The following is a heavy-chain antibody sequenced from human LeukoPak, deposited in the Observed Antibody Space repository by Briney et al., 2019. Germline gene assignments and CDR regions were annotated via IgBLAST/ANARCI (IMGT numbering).Heavy chain of an antibody. Sequence: GGSLRLSCAASGFSFSRYWMSWVRQAPGKGLEWVANIKQDGSEKNYVESVKGRFTISRDNAKNSLYLQTNSLRAEDTAVYYCARHRSGGSQDDAFDIWGQGTMVTVSS. V-gene: IGHV3-7*01. CDR2: IKQDGSEK. J-gene: IGHJ3*02. CDR3: ARHRSGGSQDDAFDI. CDR1: GFSFSRYW. D-gene: IGHD2-15*01.